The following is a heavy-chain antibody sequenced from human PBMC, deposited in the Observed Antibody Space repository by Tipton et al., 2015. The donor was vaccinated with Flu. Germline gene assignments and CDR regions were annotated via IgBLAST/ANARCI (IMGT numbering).Heavy chain of an antibody. J-gene: IGHJ4*02. V-gene: IGHV4-38-2*02. D-gene: IGHD3-22*01. Sequence: TLSLTCTVSGYSISSGYYWGWIRQPPGKGLEWIGSIYYSGSTYYNPSLKSRVTISVDTSKNQFSLKLSSVTAADTAVYYCARVRAIYYDSSGLSPGYFDYWGQGTLVTVSS. CDR3: ARVRAIYYDSSGLSPGYFDY. CDR1: GYSISSGYY. CDR2: IYYSGST.